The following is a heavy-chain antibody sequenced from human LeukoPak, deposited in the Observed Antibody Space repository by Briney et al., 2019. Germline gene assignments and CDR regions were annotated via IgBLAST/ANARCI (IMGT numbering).Heavy chain of an antibody. J-gene: IGHJ4*02. D-gene: IGHD3-22*01. V-gene: IGHV4-39*07. CDR2: IYYSGST. Sequence: SETLSLTCTVSGGSISSGDYYWRWIRQPPGKGLEWIGSIYYSGSTYYNPSLKSRVTISVDTSKNQFSLKLSSVTAADTAVYYCARGLAPDPYYYDSSGFDCWGQGTLVTVSS. CDR1: GGSISSGDYY. CDR3: ARGLAPDPYYYDSSGFDC.